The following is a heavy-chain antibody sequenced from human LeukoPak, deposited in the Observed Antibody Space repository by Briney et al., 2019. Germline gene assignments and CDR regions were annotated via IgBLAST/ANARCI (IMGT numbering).Heavy chain of an antibody. D-gene: IGHD3-9*01. CDR1: GGTFSSYA. CDR3: ARGRGLRYFDWPPFDY. V-gene: IGHV1-69*04. CDR2: IIPILGIA. Sequence: ASVKVSCKASGGTFSSYAISWVRQAPGQGLEWMGRIIPILGIANYAQKFQGRVTITADKSTSTAYMELSSLRSEDTAVYYCARGRGLRYFDWPPFDYWGQGTLVTVSS. J-gene: IGHJ4*02.